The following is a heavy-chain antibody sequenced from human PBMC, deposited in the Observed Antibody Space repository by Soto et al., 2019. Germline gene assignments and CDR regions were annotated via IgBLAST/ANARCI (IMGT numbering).Heavy chain of an antibody. CDR2: ISGSGGST. CDR3: ASNRAPIVVVTTKPIDVNN. D-gene: IGHD2-21*02. CDR1: GFTFSSYA. V-gene: IGHV3-23*01. Sequence: GGSLRLSCAASGFTFSSYAMSWVRQAPGKGLEWVSAISGSGGSTYYADSVKGRFTISRDNSKNTLYLQMNSLRAEDTAVYYCASNRAPIVVVTTKPIDVNNWGQGTLVTVSS. J-gene: IGHJ4*02.